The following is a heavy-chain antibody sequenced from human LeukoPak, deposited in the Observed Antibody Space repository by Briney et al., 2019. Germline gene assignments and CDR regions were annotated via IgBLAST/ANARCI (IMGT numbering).Heavy chain of an antibody. CDR3: ARDTHYYGSGSYFWFDP. Sequence: PSETLSLTCAVYGGSFSGYYWSWIRQPPGKGLEWIGEIYHSGSTNYNPSLKSRVTISVDKSKNQFSLKLSSVTAADTAVYYCARDTHYYGSGSYFWFDPWGQGTLVTVSS. V-gene: IGHV4-34*01. CDR2: IYHSGST. D-gene: IGHD3-10*01. J-gene: IGHJ5*02. CDR1: GGSFSGYY.